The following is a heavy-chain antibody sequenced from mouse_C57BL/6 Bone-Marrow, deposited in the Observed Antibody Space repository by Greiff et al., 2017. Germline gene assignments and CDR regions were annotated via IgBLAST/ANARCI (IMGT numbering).Heavy chain of an antibody. CDR2: IYPGNSDT. Sequence: VQLQQSGTVLARPGASVKMSCKTSGYTFTSYWMHWVKQRPGQGLEWIGAIYPGNSDTSYNQKFKGKAKLTAVTSARTAYMELSSLTNEDSAVYYSYYYGNYPLAMDYWGQGNSVTASS. J-gene: IGHJ4*01. CDR1: GYTFTSYW. V-gene: IGHV1-5*01. D-gene: IGHD2-1*01. CDR3: YYYGNYPLAMDY.